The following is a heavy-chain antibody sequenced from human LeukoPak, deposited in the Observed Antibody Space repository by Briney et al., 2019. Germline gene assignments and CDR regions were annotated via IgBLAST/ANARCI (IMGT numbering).Heavy chain of an antibody. CDR2: IYYSGST. CDR1: GGSISSYY. V-gene: IGHV4-59*01. CDR3: ARGLYDFWSGPLFDY. Sequence: PSETLSLTCTVSGGSISSYYWSWIRQPPGKGLEWIGYIYYSGSTSYNPSLKSRVTISVDTSKNQFSLKLSSVTAADTAVYYCARGLYDFWSGPLFDYWGQGTLVTVSS. D-gene: IGHD3-3*01. J-gene: IGHJ4*02.